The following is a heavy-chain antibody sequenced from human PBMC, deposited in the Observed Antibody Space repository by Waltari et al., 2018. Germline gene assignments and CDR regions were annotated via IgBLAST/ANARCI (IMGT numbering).Heavy chain of an antibody. CDR1: GYTFTGYY. V-gene: IGHV1-2*02. D-gene: IGHD6-13*01. Sequence: QVQLVQSGAEVKKPGASVKVSCKASGYTFTGYYMHWVRQAPGQGLEWMGWINPNSGGTNYAQKFQGRVTMTRDTSISTAYMELSRLRSDDTAVYYCASVRIAAAGTRGFDYWGQGTLVTVSS. CDR2: INPNSGGT. CDR3: ASVRIAAAGTRGFDY. J-gene: IGHJ4*02.